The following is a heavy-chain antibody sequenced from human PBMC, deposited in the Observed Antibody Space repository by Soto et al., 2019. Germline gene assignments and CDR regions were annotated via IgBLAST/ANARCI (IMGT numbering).Heavy chain of an antibody. D-gene: IGHD3-16*01. Sequence: QVHLVESGGGVVQPGTSLRLSCVGSGFTFRSFVIHWVRQAPGRGLEWVALTSYDGTNKYFGDSVKRRFTISRDNSRNTVDLQMDRLRLEDTALYYCARWGTSGGLDVWGEGTLVSVSS. CDR3: ARWGTSGGLDV. CDR1: GFTFRSFV. J-gene: IGHJ4*02. CDR2: TSYDGTNK. V-gene: IGHV3-30*19.